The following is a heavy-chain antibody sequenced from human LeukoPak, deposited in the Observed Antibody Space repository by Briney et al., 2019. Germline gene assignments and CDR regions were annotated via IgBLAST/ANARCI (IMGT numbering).Heavy chain of an antibody. Sequence: GGSLRLSCAASGFTFSSYAMSWVRQAPGKGLEWVSAISGSGGSTYYADSVKGRFTISRDNSKNTLYLQMNSLRGEDTAVYYCAKVSQWGNSRWYEGDWGQGTLVTVSS. J-gene: IGHJ4*02. CDR1: GFTFSSYA. V-gene: IGHV3-23*01. D-gene: IGHD6-13*01. CDR3: AKVSQWGNSRWYEGD. CDR2: ISGSGGST.